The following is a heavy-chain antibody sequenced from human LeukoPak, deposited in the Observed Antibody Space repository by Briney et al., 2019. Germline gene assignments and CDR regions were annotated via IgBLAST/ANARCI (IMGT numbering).Heavy chain of an antibody. CDR2: IYYSGST. Sequence: AETLSLTCTVSGVSISSYYWIWIRQPPGKGLEWIGYIYYSGSTNYNPSLKSRVTISVDTSKNHFSLKLSSVTAADTAVYHCAGSPRYIDPFYYWGQGTLVTVSS. CDR1: GVSISSYY. D-gene: IGHD1-14*01. CDR3: AGSPRYIDPFYY. V-gene: IGHV4-59*01. J-gene: IGHJ4*02.